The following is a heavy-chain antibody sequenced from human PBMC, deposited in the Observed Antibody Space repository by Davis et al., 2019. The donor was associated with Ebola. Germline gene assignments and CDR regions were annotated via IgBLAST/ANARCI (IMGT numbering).Heavy chain of an antibody. V-gene: IGHV4-59*08. CDR1: GGSISSYY. Sequence: MPSETLSLTCTVSGGSISSYYWSWIRQPPGKGLEWIGYIYYSGSTNYNPSVQGRATISVDTSKSQFSLKLDSVTAADTAVYYCARRDSSGYYSYFDHWGQGTLVTVSS. CDR3: ARRDSSGYYSYFDH. CDR2: IYYSGST. D-gene: IGHD3-22*01. J-gene: IGHJ4*02.